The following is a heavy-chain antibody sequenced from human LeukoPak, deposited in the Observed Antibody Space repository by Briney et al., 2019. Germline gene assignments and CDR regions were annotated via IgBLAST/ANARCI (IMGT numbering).Heavy chain of an antibody. D-gene: IGHD3-22*01. CDR2: IYYSGST. Sequence: KPSETLSLTCTVSGGSISSGDYYWSWIRQPPGKGLEWIGYIYYSGSTYYNPSLKSRVTISVDTSKNQSSLKLSSVTAADTAVYYCARYYDSSGYSNWGQGTLVTVSS. J-gene: IGHJ4*02. CDR1: GGSISSGDYY. CDR3: ARYYDSSGYSN. V-gene: IGHV4-30-4*08.